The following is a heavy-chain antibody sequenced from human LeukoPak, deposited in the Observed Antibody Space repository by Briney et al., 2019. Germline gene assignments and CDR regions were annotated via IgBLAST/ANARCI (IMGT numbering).Heavy chain of an antibody. CDR1: GDSVSSNSAA. Sequence: SQTLSLTCAISGDSVSSNSAAWSWIRQSPSRGLEWLGRTYYRSKWYNDYAVSVKSRIIINPDTSKNQFSLQLNSVTPEDTAVYYCAAAYCGGDCYLDYWGQGTLVTVSS. V-gene: IGHV6-1*01. D-gene: IGHD2-21*02. CDR3: AAAYCGGDCYLDY. CDR2: TYYRSKWYN. J-gene: IGHJ4*02.